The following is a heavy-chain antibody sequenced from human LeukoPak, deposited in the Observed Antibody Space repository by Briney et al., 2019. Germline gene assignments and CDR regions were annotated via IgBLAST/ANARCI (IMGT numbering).Heavy chain of an antibody. CDR3: ARETSYGDYPYLDY. CDR1: GFSFSDFY. J-gene: IGHJ4*02. CDR2: ITYSGSTN. Sequence: GGSLRLSCAASGFSFSDFYMNWIRPARGKGLEGVSYITYSGSTNYYADSVKGRFTISRENAKISLYLQMNSLRGEDTAVYYCARETSYGDYPYLDYWGQGTLVTVSS. V-gene: IGHV3-11*01. D-gene: IGHD4-17*01.